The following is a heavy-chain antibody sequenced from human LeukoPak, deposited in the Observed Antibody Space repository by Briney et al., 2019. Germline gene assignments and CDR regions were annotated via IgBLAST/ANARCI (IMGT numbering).Heavy chain of an antibody. Sequence: SETLSLTCTVSGGSISSGDYYWSWIRQPPGKGLEWIGYIYYSGSTYYNPSLKSRVTISVDTSKNQFSLKLNSVTAADTAVYYCARTGYANNWFDPWGQGTLVTVSS. D-gene: IGHD3-9*01. CDR2: IYYSGST. CDR1: GGSISSGDYY. CDR3: ARTGYANNWFDP. J-gene: IGHJ5*02. V-gene: IGHV4-30-4*01.